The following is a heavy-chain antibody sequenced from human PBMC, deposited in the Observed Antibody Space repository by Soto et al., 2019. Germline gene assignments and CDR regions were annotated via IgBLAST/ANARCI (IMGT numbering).Heavy chain of an antibody. Sequence: ASVKVSCKASGHSFTRYGISWVRQAPGQGLDWMGWISAYNGNTKYAQDLQGRVTMTTDTSTSTAYMGLRSLRSDDTAMYYCARFSGGSYNTYYFYYGMDVWGQGTTVTVSS. D-gene: IGHD2-15*01. J-gene: IGHJ6*02. CDR3: ARFSGGSYNTYYFYYGMDV. CDR1: GHSFTRYG. V-gene: IGHV1-18*01. CDR2: ISAYNGNT.